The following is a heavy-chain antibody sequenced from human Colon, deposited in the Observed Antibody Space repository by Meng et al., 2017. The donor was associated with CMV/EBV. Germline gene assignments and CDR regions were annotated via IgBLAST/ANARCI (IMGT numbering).Heavy chain of an antibody. CDR1: GFRFMSYS. CDR3: ATAGGSSNNVFGVAP. J-gene: IGHJ5*02. CDR2: IDTRSTSI. Sequence: GGSLRLSCVASGFRFMSYSMIWVRQAPGEGLECVSSIDTRSTSIDYVGSVKGRFTISRDNARNSLSLEMNSLRVEDTAIYYCATAGGSSNNVFGVAPWGQGTLVTVSS. V-gene: IGHV3-21*01. D-gene: IGHD3-10*01.